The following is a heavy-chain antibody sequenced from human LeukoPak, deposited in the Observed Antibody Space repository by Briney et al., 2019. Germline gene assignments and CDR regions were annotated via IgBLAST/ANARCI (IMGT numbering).Heavy chain of an antibody. CDR3: ARGEAAGPSLFDY. CDR2: ISGSGGST. D-gene: IGHD6-19*01. CDR1: GFTFSSYA. Sequence: GGSLRLSCAASGFTFSSYAMSWVRQAPGKGLEWVSAISGSGGSTYYADSVKGRFTISRDNSKNTLYLQMNSLRAEDTAVYYCARGEAAGPSLFDYWGQGTLVTVSS. J-gene: IGHJ4*02. V-gene: IGHV3-23*01.